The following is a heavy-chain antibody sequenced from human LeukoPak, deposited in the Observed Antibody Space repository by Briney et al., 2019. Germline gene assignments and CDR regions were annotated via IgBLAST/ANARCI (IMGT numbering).Heavy chain of an antibody. V-gene: IGHV3-7*01. CDR3: ARVRYNYGMTGYYYHMDV. Sequence: GGSLRLSCAASGFTFSNAWMCWVRPLPGKGLEWVANIKKDGSEKSYVDSVKGRFSISRDNSENSVYLQMNSLRPEDTAVYYCARVRYNYGMTGYYYHMDVWGKGTTVTVSS. J-gene: IGHJ6*03. CDR1: GFTFSNAW. CDR2: IKKDGSEK. D-gene: IGHD1-1*01.